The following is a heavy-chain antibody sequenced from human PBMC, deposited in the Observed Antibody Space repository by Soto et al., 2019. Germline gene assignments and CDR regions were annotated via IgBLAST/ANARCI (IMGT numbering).Heavy chain of an antibody. CDR3: ARGAPKHNWFDT. CDR1: GFTFSSYW. J-gene: IGHJ5*02. V-gene: IGHV3-74*01. CDR2: INSDGSST. Sequence: GGSLRLSCAASGFTFSSYWMHWVRQAPGKGLVWVSRINSDGSSTSYADSVKGRFTISRDNAKNTLYLQMNSLRAEDMAVYYCARGAPKHNWFDTWGQGTLVTVS.